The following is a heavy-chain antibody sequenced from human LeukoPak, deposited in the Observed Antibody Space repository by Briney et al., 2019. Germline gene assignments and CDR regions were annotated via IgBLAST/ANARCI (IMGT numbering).Heavy chain of an antibody. CDR1: RHSFTSYL. D-gene: IGHD3-9*01. CDR2: VYPGDSET. Sequence: ESLKISCKDSRHSFTSYLIGWVRQMPGKGLEWMGIVYPGDSETRYSPSFEGQVTISADKSISTAYLQWSSLKASDTAMYYCARSKDDIMTGYYKGWFDPWGQGTLVTVSS. CDR3: ARSKDDIMTGYYKGWFDP. J-gene: IGHJ5*02. V-gene: IGHV5-51*01.